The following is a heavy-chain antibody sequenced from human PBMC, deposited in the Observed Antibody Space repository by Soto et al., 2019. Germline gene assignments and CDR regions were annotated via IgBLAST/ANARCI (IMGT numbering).Heavy chain of an antibody. Sequence: GGSLRLSCAASGFTFSNAWMSWVRQAPGKGLEWVGRIKSKTDGGTTDYAAPVKGRFTISRDDSKNTLYLQMNSLKTEDTAVYYCTTQGYYYYYGMDVWGQGTTVTVSS. J-gene: IGHJ6*02. CDR2: IKSKTDGGTT. CDR3: TTQGYYYYYGMDV. CDR1: GFTFSNAW. V-gene: IGHV3-15*01.